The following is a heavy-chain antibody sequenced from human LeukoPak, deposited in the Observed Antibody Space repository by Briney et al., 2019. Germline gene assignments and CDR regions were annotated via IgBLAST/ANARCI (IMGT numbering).Heavy chain of an antibody. CDR1: GGSISSSSYY. Sequence: PSETLSLTCTVSGGSISSSSYYWGWIRQPPGKGLEWIGSIYYSGSTYHNPSLKSRVTISVDTSKNQFSLKLSSVTAADTAVYYCARDGSTARVIHYWGQGTLVTVSS. V-gene: IGHV4-39*07. J-gene: IGHJ4*02. CDR3: ARDGSTARVIHY. D-gene: IGHD3-16*02. CDR2: IYYSGST.